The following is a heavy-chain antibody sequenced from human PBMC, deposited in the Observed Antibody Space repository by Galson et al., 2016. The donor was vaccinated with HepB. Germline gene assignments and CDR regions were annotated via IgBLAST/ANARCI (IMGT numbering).Heavy chain of an antibody. CDR3: ARVSHGSRSYYWFFDV. J-gene: IGHJ2*01. D-gene: IGHD1-26*01. V-gene: IGHV4-59*11. CDR2: IYHSGST. CDR1: GDSMTSHY. Sequence: SETLSLTCTVSGDSMTSHYWSWIRQPPGKGLEWIGNIYHSGSTNYSPSCESRATISIDTSKNQFSLRLSSVTAADAAVYFCARVSHGSRSYYWFFDVWGRGTLVSVSS.